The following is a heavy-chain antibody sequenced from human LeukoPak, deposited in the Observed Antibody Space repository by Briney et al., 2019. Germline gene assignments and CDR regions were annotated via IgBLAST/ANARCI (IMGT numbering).Heavy chain of an antibody. J-gene: IGHJ4*02. CDR3: AREASGNYYGSGSYYNVPFGY. CDR1: GYTFTGYY. Sequence: ASVKVSCKASGYTFTGYYMHWVRQAPGQGLEWMGWINPNSGGTNYAQKFQGRVTMTRDTSISTAYMELSRLRSDDTAVYYCAREASGNYYGSGSYYNVPFGYWGQGTLVTVSS. V-gene: IGHV1-2*02. D-gene: IGHD3-10*01. CDR2: INPNSGGT.